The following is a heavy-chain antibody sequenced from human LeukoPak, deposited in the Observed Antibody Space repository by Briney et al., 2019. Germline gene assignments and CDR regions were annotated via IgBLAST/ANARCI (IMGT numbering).Heavy chain of an antibody. CDR1: GFTFSGSS. J-gene: IGHJ1*01. Sequence: GGSLRLSCAASGFTFSGSSMHWVRQASGKGLGWVGCTRCNANGYTPAYGASVKGRFPISSDDSKITLYLQMNSMKPEDTSVYYCTTAWVPEYYDLWSGYLLVRYFQHWGQGTLVTVSS. V-gene: IGHV3-73*01. D-gene: IGHD3-3*01. CDR2: TRCNANGYTP. CDR3: TTAWVPEYYDLWSGYLLVRYFQH.